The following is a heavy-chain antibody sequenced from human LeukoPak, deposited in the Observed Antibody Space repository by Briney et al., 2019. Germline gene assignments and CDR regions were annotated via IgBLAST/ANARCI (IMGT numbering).Heavy chain of an antibody. CDR2: INGSGSSK. CDR3: AKNPPTVSAVYYYYMDV. D-gene: IGHD4-17*01. Sequence: PGGTLRLSCAASGFTFSSYSMSWVRQAPGKGLEWVSTINGSGSSKYYAYSVKGRFTIPRDDSKNTLYLQMISMRAEDTAIYYCAKNPPTVSAVYYYYMDVWGKGTTVTVSS. J-gene: IGHJ6*03. V-gene: IGHV3-23*01. CDR1: GFTFSSYS.